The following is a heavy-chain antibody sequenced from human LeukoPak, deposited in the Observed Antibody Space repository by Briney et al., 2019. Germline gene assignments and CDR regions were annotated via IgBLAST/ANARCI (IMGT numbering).Heavy chain of an antibody. V-gene: IGHV3-11*01. D-gene: IGHD6-19*01. CDR2: ISSSGSTI. J-gene: IGHJ2*01. CDR1: GFTFSDYY. Sequence: PGGSLRLSCAASGFTFSDYYMSWIRQAPGKGLEWVSYISSSGSTIYYADSVKGRCTISRDNAKTSLYLQMNSLRAEDTAVYYCAKDLVTVAGDWYFDLWGRGTLVTVSS. CDR3: AKDLVTVAGDWYFDL.